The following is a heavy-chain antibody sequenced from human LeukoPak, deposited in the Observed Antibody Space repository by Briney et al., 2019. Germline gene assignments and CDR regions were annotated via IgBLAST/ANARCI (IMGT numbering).Heavy chain of an antibody. CDR3: ARQNYYDSSGYYSPHAFDI. V-gene: IGHV1-18*04. CDR1: GYTFTDYY. CDR2: ISAYNGNT. D-gene: IGHD3-22*01. J-gene: IGHJ3*02. Sequence: ASVKVSCKASGYTFTDYYMHWVRQAPGQGLEWMGWISAYNGNTNYAQKLQGRVTMTTDTSTSTAYMELRSLRSDDTAVYYCARQNYYDSSGYYSPHAFDIWGQGTMVTVSS.